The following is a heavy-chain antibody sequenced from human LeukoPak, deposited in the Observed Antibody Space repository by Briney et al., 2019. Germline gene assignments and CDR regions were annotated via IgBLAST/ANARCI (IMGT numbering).Heavy chain of an antibody. D-gene: IGHD2-15*01. V-gene: IGHV3-7*01. CDR1: GFTFSNYW. J-gene: IGHJ5*02. Sequence: PGGSLRLSCAASGFTFSNYWMSWVRQAPGKGLEWVANMNPDGSEKYYVDSVKGRFTISRDNAKNSLYLQMNSLRAEDTAVYYCARDNVARADHWGQGTLVTASS. CDR2: MNPDGSEK. CDR3: ARDNVARADH.